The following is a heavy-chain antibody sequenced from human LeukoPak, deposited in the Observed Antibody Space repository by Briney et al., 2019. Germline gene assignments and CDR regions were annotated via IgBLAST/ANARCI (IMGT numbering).Heavy chain of an antibody. CDR3: ARGLRSYYYYGMDV. CDR1: GFPFSSYW. V-gene: IGHV3-7*01. J-gene: IGHJ6*02. D-gene: IGHD3-16*01. CDR2: IKQDGSEK. Sequence: PGGSLRLSCAVSGFPFSSYWMTWVRQAPGKGLEWVANIKQDGSEKYYVDSVKGRFTISRDNAKNPLDLQMNSLRAEDTAVYYCARGLRSYYYYGMDVWGQGTTVTVSS.